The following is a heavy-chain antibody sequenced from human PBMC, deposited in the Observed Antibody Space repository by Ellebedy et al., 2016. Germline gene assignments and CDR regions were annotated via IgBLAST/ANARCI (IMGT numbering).Heavy chain of an antibody. CDR3: ARCLEQQLVRQPFAA. D-gene: IGHD6-13*01. V-gene: IGHV4-39*02. Sequence: SETLSLXXTVSGGSISSTTSYWAWIRQPPWEGLAWIGCIYYSGSTYYNPSLKSRVTISVDTSKNHFSLKLSSVTAADTAIYYCARCLEQQLVRQPFAAWGQGTLVTVSS. CDR1: GGSISSTTSY. CDR2: IYYSGST. J-gene: IGHJ5*02.